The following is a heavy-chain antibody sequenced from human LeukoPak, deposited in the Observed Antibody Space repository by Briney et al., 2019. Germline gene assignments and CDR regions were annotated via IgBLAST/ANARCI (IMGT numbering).Heavy chain of an antibody. CDR2: VNSDGSIT. D-gene: IGHD2-2*03. V-gene: IGHV3-74*01. Sequence: PGGSLRLSCAASRFTFSSYWMHWGRQAPGKGLVWVSRVNSDGSITDYADSVKGRFTISRDNTKNTLYLHISSLRAEDTAVYYCVRAQYGFYDYRGQGTLVTVSS. CDR1: RFTFSSYW. CDR3: VRAQYGFYDY. J-gene: IGHJ4*02.